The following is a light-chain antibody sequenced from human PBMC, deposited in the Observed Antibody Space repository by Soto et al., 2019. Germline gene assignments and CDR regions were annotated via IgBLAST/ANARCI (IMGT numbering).Light chain of an antibody. CDR2: EVN. V-gene: IGLV2-14*01. J-gene: IGLJ1*01. CDR3: SSYTSSITYV. CDR1: SSDVGRDNY. Sequence: QSALTQPAPVSGSPGQSITISCTGTSSDVGRDNYVSWYQQHPGKAPKLMIYEVNSRPSGISYRFSGSKSGNTASLTISGLQAEDEADYYCSSYTSSITYVFGTGTKLTVL.